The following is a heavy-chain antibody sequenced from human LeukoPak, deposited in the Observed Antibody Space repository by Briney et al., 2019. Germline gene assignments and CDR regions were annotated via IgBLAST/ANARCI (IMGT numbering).Heavy chain of an antibody. CDR2: IYYSGST. J-gene: IGHJ4*02. CDR1: GGSVSSGSYY. V-gene: IGHV4-61*01. D-gene: IGHD3-10*01. Sequence: SETLSLTCTVSGGSVSSGSYYWSWIRQPPEKGLEWIGYIYYSGSTNYNPSLKSRVTISVDTSKNQFSLKLSSVTAADTAVYYCARESHYYGSVDYWGQGTLVTVSS. CDR3: ARESHYYGSVDY.